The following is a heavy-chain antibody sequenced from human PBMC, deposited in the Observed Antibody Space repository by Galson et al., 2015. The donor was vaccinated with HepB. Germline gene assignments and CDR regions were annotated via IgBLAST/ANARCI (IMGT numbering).Heavy chain of an antibody. V-gene: IGHV1-69*02. CDR1: GGTFSSYT. D-gene: IGHD2-15*01. CDR3: ASSYCSGGSCYPGNNWFDP. CDR2: IIPILGIA. Sequence: SVKVSCKASGGTFSSYTISWVRQAPGQGLEWMGRIIPILGIANYAQKFQGRVTITADKSTSTAYMELSSLRSEDTAVYYCASSYCSGGSCYPGNNWFDPWGQGTLVTVSS. J-gene: IGHJ5*02.